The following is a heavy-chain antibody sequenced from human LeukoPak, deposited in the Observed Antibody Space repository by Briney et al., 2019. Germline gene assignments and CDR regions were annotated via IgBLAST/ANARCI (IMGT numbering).Heavy chain of an antibody. J-gene: IGHJ4*02. CDR3: ARETSVLRFLEWLSFDY. CDR2: IYTSGST. D-gene: IGHD3-3*01. Sequence: SETLSLTCTVSGGSISSGSYYWSWIRQPAGKGLEWIGRIYTSGSTNYNPSLKSRVTISVDTSKNQFSLKLCSVTAADTAVYYCARETSVLRFLEWLSFDYWGQGTLVTVSS. CDR1: GGSISSGSYY. V-gene: IGHV4-61*02.